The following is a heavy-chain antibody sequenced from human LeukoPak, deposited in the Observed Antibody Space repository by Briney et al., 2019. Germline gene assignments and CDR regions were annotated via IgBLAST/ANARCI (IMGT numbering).Heavy chain of an antibody. CDR1: GGSISSYY. J-gene: IGHJ5*02. CDR2: IYYSGST. Sequence: SETLSLTCTVSGGSISSYYWSWIRQPPGKGLEWIGYIYYSGSTNYNPSLKSRVTISVDTSKNQFSLKLSSVTAADTAVYYCARWTYSSGIWWFDPWGQGTLVTVSS. CDR3: ARWTYSSGIWWFDP. V-gene: IGHV4-59*01. D-gene: IGHD6-19*01.